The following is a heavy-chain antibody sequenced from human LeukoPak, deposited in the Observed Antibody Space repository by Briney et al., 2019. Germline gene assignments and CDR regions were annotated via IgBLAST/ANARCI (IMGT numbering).Heavy chain of an antibody. CDR2: ISGFGGST. J-gene: IGHJ5*02. CDR1: GFTVSDYA. D-gene: IGHD2-2*01. Sequence: GGSLRLSCAASGFTVSDYAMTWVRQAPGGGLECLTVISGFGGSTYYADSMKGRFTISRDNSKNTLFLQMHSLRADDTAVYYCARPKYSNSYYWFDPWGQGTLVTVSS. CDR3: ARPKYSNSYYWFDP. V-gene: IGHV3-23*01.